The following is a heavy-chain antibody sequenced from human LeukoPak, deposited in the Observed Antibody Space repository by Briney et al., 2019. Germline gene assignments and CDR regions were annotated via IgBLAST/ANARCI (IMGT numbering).Heavy chain of an antibody. CDR1: GGSISSGGYY. J-gene: IGHJ3*02. CDR3: AREGEYSSSLGAFDI. V-gene: IGHV4-30-2*01. Sequence: NPSETLSLTCTVSGGSISSGGYYWSWIRQPPGKGLEWIGYIYHSGSTYYNPSLKSRVTISVDRSKNQFSLKLSSVTAADTAVYYCAREGEYSSSLGAFDIWGQGTMVTVSS. CDR2: IYHSGST. D-gene: IGHD6-6*01.